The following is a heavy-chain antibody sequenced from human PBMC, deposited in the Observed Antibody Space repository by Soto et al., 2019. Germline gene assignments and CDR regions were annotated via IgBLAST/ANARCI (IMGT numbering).Heavy chain of an antibody. Sequence: QVQLVQSGAELKKPGASVKVSCKASGYSINSYDMNWVRQATGQGLEWMGWMNPKSGNTGFAEKVQGRVKMTWNTSTRTVYLEISSLRQEDPAVYYCARGLVDSGGNCFDSWGQGTQVTVSS. CDR3: ARGLVDSGGNCFDS. D-gene: IGHD4-17*01. CDR1: GYSINSYD. J-gene: IGHJ4*02. V-gene: IGHV1-8*01. CDR2: MNPKSGNT.